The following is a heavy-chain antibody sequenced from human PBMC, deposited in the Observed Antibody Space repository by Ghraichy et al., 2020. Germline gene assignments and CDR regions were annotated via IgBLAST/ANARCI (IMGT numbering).Heavy chain of an antibody. CDR1: GYTFTGYY. D-gene: IGHD2-15*01. J-gene: IGHJ4*02. Sequence: ASVKVSCKASGYTFTGYYMHWVRQAPGQGLEWMGWINPNSGGTNYAQKFQGRVTMTRDTSISTAYMELSRLRSDDTAVYYCARGGYCSGGSCYSPKLDYWGQGTLVTVSS. V-gene: IGHV1-2*02. CDR2: INPNSGGT. CDR3: ARGGYCSGGSCYSPKLDY.